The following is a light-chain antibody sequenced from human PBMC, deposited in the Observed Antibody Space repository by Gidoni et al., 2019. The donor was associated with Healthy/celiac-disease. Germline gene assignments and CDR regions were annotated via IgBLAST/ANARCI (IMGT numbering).Light chain of an antibody. V-gene: IGKV1-8*01. CDR3: QQYYSYPLT. CDR2: AAS. Sequence: AIRMTQSPSPFSASTGDRVTITCRASQGISSYLAWYQQKPGKAPKLLIYAASTLQSGVPSSFSGSGSGTDFTLTISCLQSEDFATYYCQQYYSYPLTFGGGTKVEIK. CDR1: QGISSY. J-gene: IGKJ4*01.